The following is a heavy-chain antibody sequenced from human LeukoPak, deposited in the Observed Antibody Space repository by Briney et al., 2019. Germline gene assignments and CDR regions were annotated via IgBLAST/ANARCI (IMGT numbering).Heavy chain of an antibody. CDR3: ATRSGDFWSGYEN. J-gene: IGHJ4*02. CDR2: FDPEQATT. CDR1: GYSLSDLN. V-gene: IGHV1-24*01. Sequence: ASVKVSCKVSGYSLSDLNIQWVRQAPGKGLECMGGFDPEQATTIYAQKFQGRPTMTEEASTDTAYMELSSLNSEDTAVYYCATRSGDFWSGYENWGQGTLVTVSS. D-gene: IGHD3-3*01.